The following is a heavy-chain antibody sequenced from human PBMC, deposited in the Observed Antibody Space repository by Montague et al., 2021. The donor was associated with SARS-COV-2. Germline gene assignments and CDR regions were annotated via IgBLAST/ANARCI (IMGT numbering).Heavy chain of an antibody. CDR1: GGSISSYY. V-gene: IGHV4-59*08. CDR3: ARDGSSSWFNWFDP. D-gene: IGHD6-13*01. CDR2: IYYSGST. J-gene: IGHJ5*02. Sequence: SETLSLTCTVSGGSISSYYWSWIRQPPGKGLEWFGYIYYSGSTNYNPSLKSRVTISVDTSKNQFSLKLSSVTAADTAVYYCARDGSSSWFNWFDPWGQGTLVTVSS.